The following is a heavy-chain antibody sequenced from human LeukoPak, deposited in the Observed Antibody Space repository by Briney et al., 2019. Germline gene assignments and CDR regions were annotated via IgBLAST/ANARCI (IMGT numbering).Heavy chain of an antibody. J-gene: IGHJ4*02. CDR3: ARQSSGWYGQLDY. CDR1: GGSISSSSYY. V-gene: IGHV4-39*01. Sequence: PSETLSLTCTVSGGSISSSSYYWGWIRQPPGKGLEWIGSIYYSGSTYYNPSLKSRVTISVDTSKNQFSLKLSSVTAADTAVYYCARQSSGWYGQLDYWGQGTLVTVSS. D-gene: IGHD6-19*01. CDR2: IYYSGST.